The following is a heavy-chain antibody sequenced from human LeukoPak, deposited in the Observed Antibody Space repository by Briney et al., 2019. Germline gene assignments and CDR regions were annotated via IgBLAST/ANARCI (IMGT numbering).Heavy chain of an antibody. CDR2: IIPTFGAA. CDR1: GGTFSSYA. V-gene: IGHV1-69*13. D-gene: IGHD3-22*01. Sequence: GASVKVSFKASGGTFSSYAISWVRQAPGQGLEWMGGIIPTFGAANYAQKFQGRVTITADESTSTAYMELSSLRSEDTAVYYCARVSPSEGYSSGYLPYFDYWGQGTLVTVSS. J-gene: IGHJ4*02. CDR3: ARVSPSEGYSSGYLPYFDY.